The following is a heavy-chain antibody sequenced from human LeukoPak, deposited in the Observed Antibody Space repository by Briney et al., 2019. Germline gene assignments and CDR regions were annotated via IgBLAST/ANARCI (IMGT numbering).Heavy chain of an antibody. CDR1: GYTFTRNW. V-gene: IGHV5-10-1*01. Sequence: GESLKISCRASGYTFTRNWISWVRQIPGKGLEGMGTIDPTDSYVNYCPSFEVHVTISTDRSTNTVYLHWGSLRASDTAMYYCARHVPGYYGSGTNDFWGQGTLVTVAS. D-gene: IGHD3-10*01. J-gene: IGHJ4*02. CDR2: IDPTDSYV. CDR3: ARHVPGYYGSGTNDF.